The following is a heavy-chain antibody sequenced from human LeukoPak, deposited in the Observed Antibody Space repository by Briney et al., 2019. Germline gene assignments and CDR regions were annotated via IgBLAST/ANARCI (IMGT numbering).Heavy chain of an antibody. CDR1: GGSITSTNYY. CDR2: IYYSGRT. V-gene: IGHV4-39*07. Sequence: KPSETLSLTCTVSGGSITSTNYYWGWVRQPPGEGLEWIGSIYYSGRTYFNPSLKSRVTISVDTSKNQFSLKLSSVAATDTAVYYCASILGGSYFDYWGQGTLVTVSS. J-gene: IGHJ4*02. D-gene: IGHD3-16*01. CDR3: ASILGGSYFDY.